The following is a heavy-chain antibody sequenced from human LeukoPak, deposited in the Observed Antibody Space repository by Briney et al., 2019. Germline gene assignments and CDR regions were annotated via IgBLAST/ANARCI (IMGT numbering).Heavy chain of an antibody. V-gene: IGHV1-2*02. CDR3: ARGSSGLYYYYYYMDV. J-gene: IGHJ6*03. CDR2: INPNSGGT. CDR1: GYTFTGYY. D-gene: IGHD6-19*01. Sequence: ASVKVSCKASGYTFTGYYMHWVRQAPGQGLEWMGWINPNSGGTNYAQKFQGRVTMTRDTSISTAYMELSRLRSDDTAVYYCARGSSGLYYYYYYMDVWGKGTTVTISS.